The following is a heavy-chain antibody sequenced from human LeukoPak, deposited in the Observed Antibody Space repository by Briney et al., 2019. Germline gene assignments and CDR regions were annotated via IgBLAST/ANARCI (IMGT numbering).Heavy chain of an antibody. CDR2: ISSSSSTI. V-gene: IGHV3-48*01. J-gene: IGHJ4*02. Sequence: PGGSLRLSCAASGFTFSSYSMNWVRQAPGKGLEWVSYISSSSSTIYYADSVKGRFTISRDNAKNSLYLQMNSLRAEDTAVYYCARDPEENGLAHFGYWGQGTLVTVSS. CDR1: GFTFSSYS. CDR3: ARDPEENGLAHFGY.